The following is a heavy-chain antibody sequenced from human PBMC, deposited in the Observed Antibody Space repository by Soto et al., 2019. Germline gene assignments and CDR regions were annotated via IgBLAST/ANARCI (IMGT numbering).Heavy chain of an antibody. J-gene: IGHJ3*02. CDR2: ISDDGTNK. Sequence: GGSLRLSCAASGFNFRSYGMSWVRQAPGKGLEWVAVISDDGTNKDYADSVKGRFTISRDNSKNTLYLRMNSLRAEDTAVYYCAKATATSGGAFEIYGQGTMVTVSS. V-gene: IGHV3-30*18. CDR1: GFNFRSYG. D-gene: IGHD1-1*01. CDR3: AKATATSGGAFEI.